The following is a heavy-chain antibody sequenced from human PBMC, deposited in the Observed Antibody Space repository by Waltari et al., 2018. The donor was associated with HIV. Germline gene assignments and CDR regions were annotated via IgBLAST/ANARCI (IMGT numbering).Heavy chain of an antibody. CDR1: GYTLTELS. D-gene: IGHD3-22*01. V-gene: IGHV1-24*01. CDR3: ATFSITMIVDAFDI. CDR2: FDPEDGET. Sequence: QVQLVQSGAEVQKPGASVKVSCKVSGYTLTELSLPWVRQAPGKGLEWMGGFDPEDGETIYAQKFQGRVTMTEDTSTDTAYMELSSLRSEDTAVYYCATFSITMIVDAFDIWGQGTMVTVSS. J-gene: IGHJ3*02.